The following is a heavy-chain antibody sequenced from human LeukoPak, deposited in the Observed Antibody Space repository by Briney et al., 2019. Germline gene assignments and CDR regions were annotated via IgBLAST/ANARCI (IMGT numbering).Heavy chain of an antibody. D-gene: IGHD1-26*01. CDR2: IKQDGSEK. V-gene: IGHV3-7*01. J-gene: IGHJ4*02. Sequence: PGGSLRLSCAASGFTFSSYLMSWVRQAPGKGLEWVANIKQDGSEKYYVDSVKGRFTISRDNAKNSLYLQMNSLRAEDTAVYYCARDVGWELHLDYWGQGTLVTVSS. CDR3: ARDVGWELHLDY. CDR1: GFTFSSYL.